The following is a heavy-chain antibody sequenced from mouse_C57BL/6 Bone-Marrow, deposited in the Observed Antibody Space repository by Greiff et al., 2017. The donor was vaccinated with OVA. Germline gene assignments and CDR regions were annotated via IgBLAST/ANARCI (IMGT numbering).Heavy chain of an antibody. J-gene: IGHJ2*01. Sequence: QVQLQQSGAELVKPGASVKMSCKASGYTFTSYWITWVKQRPGQGLEWIGDIYPGSGSTNYNEKFKSKATLTVDTSSSTDYMQLSSLTSEDSAVYYCERGGGRGNYFGYWGQGTTLTVSS. CDR1: GYTFTSYW. CDR2: IYPGSGST. V-gene: IGHV1-55*01. CDR3: ERGGGRGNYFGY.